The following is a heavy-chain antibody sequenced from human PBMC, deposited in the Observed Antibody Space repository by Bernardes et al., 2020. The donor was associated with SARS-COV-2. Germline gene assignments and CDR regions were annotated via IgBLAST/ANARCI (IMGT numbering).Heavy chain of an antibody. Sequence: SETLSLTCAVYGGSFSGYYWSWIRQPPGKGLEWIGEINHSGSTNYNPSLKSRVTISVDTSKNQFSLKLSSVTAADTAVYYCARARYCTNGVCYAGFRSRDDAFDIWGQGTMVTVSS. V-gene: IGHV4-34*01. CDR3: ARARYCTNGVCYAGFRSRDDAFDI. J-gene: IGHJ3*02. CDR1: GGSFSGYY. CDR2: INHSGST. D-gene: IGHD2-8*01.